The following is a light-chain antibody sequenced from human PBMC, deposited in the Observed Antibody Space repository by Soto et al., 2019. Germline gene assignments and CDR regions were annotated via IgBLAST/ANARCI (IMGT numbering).Light chain of an antibody. CDR2: GTN. J-gene: IGLJ1*01. CDR1: RSNIGAGYD. CDR3: SSYTSSSTL. V-gene: IGLV1-40*01. Sequence: QSVLTQPPSVSGAPGQRVTISCTGSRSNIGAGYDVHWYQQLPGTAPKLLIYGTNNRPSGVPDRFSGSKSGMSASLAITGLQAADEANYYCSSYTSSSTLFGTGTKLTVL.